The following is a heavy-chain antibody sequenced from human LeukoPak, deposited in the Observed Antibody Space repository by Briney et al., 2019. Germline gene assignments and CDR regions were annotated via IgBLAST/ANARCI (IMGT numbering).Heavy chain of an antibody. V-gene: IGHV3-21*01. Sequence: GGSLRLSCAASGFTFSSYSMNWVRQAPGKGLEWVSSISSSSSSYIYYADSVKGRFTISRDNAKNSLYLQMNSLRAEDTAVYYCARAPGSGSYYGPFDYWGQGTLVTVSS. D-gene: IGHD1-26*01. CDR1: GFTFSSYS. CDR3: ARAPGSGSYYGPFDY. J-gene: IGHJ4*02. CDR2: ISSSSSSYI.